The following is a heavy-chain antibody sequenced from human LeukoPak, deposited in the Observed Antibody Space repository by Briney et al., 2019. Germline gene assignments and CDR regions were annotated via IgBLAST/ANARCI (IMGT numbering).Heavy chain of an antibody. CDR1: GFTFSSYS. D-gene: IGHD3-16*01. CDR2: ISSSSSYI. Sequence: GGSLRLSCAASGFTFSSYSMNWVRQAPGKGLEWVSSISSSSSYIYYADSVKGRFTISRDNAKNTLYLQMNSVRAEDTAVYYCARSSFPYYFDYWGQGTLVTVSS. CDR3: ARSSFPYYFDY. J-gene: IGHJ4*02. V-gene: IGHV3-21*01.